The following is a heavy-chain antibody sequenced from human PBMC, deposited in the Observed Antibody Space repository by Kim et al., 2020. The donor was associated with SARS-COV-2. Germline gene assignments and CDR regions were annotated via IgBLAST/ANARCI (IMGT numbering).Heavy chain of an antibody. J-gene: IGHJ6*02. CDR2: ISWDGGST. CDR3: AKDMGGYCSSTSCYYYGMDV. CDR1: GFTFDDYA. Sequence: GGSLRLSCAASGFTFDDYAMHWVRQAPGKGLEWVSLISWDGGSTYYADSVKGRFTISRDNSKNSLYLQMNSLRAEDTALYYCAKDMGGYCSSTSCYYYGMDVWGQGTTVTVSS. V-gene: IGHV3-43D*03. D-gene: IGHD2-2*01.